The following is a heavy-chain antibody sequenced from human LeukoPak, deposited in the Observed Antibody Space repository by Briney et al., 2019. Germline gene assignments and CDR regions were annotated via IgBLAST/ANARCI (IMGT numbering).Heavy chain of an antibody. CDR3: ARGRRRGAILNWFDP. V-gene: IGHV4-34*01. CDR1: GGSFSGYY. J-gene: IGHJ5*02. D-gene: IGHD3-10*01. CDR2: INHSGST. Sequence: KPSETLSLTCAVYGGSFSGYYWSWIRQPPGKGLEWIGEINHSGSTNYNPPLKSRVTISVDTSKNQFSLKLSSVTAADTAVYYCARGRRRGAILNWFDPWGQGTLVTVSS.